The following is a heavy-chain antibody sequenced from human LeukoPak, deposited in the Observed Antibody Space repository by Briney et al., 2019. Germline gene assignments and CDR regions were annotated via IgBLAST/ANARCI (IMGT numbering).Heavy chain of an antibody. CDR3: VRDFRSADY. Sequence: PGGSLRLSCAASGFSFRTYAMSWVRQAPGKGLEWVSLISGGDTTSYADSVKARFIISRDNVRNTVYLQMNSLRVEDTAVYYCVRDFRSADYWGQGTLVTVSS. V-gene: IGHV3-23*01. J-gene: IGHJ4*02. CDR2: ISGGDTT. CDR1: GFSFRTYA.